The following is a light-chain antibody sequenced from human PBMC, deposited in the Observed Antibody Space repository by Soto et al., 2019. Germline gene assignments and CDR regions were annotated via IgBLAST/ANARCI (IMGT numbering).Light chain of an antibody. Sequence: QSALTQPASVSGSPGQSITISCTGTSNNVESYNLVSWYQQHPGKAPKLIIYEVTKRPSGVSNRFSGSKSGNTASLTISGLQAEDEADYYCCSCAGIGTSYVFGTGTKLTVL. V-gene: IGLV2-23*02. CDR3: CSCAGIGTSYV. CDR1: SNNVESYNL. CDR2: EVT. J-gene: IGLJ1*01.